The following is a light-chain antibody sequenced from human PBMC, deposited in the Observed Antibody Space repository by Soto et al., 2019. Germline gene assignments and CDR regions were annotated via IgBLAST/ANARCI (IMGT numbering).Light chain of an antibody. J-gene: IGLJ2*01. Sequence: QCALTQPASVSESPGQSITISCTGTSIDVGGYNYVTWYQQHPGKAPKLMIYDVSNRPSGVSNRFSGSKSGNTASLTISGLQAEDEADYYCSSYTSSSTLVVFGGGTKLTVL. CDR2: DVS. V-gene: IGLV2-14*01. CDR3: SSYTSSSTLVV. CDR1: SIDVGGYNY.